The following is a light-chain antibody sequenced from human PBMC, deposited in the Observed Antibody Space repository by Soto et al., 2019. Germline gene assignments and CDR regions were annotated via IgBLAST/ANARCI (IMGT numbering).Light chain of an antibody. CDR3: ETWDSNTVV. V-gene: IGLV4-60*03. Sequence: QSVLTQSSSASASLGSSVTLTCTLSSGHSSYIIAWHQQQPGKAPRYLMKLEGSGSYNTGSGVPDRFSGSSSGADRYLTISNLQSEDEADYYCETWDSNTVVFGGGTKLTVL. CDR1: SGHSSYI. J-gene: IGLJ2*01. CDR2: LEGSGSY.